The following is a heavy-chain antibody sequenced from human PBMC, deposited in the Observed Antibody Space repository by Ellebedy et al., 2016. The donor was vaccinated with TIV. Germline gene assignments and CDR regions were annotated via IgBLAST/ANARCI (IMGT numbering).Heavy chain of an antibody. J-gene: IGHJ4*02. CDR2: IYYSGST. V-gene: IGHV4-39*07. CDR1: GGSISSSGYY. Sequence: MPGGSLRLSCTVSGGSISSSGYYWDWIRQPPGKGLEWIGKIYYSGSTYYNPSLKSRVTTSVHTSKNQVSLTLSSVTAADTAVYYCAGGTYWGQGTLVTVSS. CDR3: AGGTY.